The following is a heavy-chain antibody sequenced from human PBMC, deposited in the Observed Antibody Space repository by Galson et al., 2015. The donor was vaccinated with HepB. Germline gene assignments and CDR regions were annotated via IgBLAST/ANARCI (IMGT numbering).Heavy chain of an antibody. V-gene: IGHV3-30*18. CDR2: ISYDGSNK. D-gene: IGHD6-19*01. Sequence: SLRLSCAASGFTFSSYGMHWVRQAPGKGLEWVAVISYDGSNKYYADSVKGRFTISRDNSKNTLYLRMNSLRAEDTAVYYCAKDGIAVAGTGGFDYWGQGTLVTVSS. CDR3: AKDGIAVAGTGGFDY. CDR1: GFTFSSYG. J-gene: IGHJ4*02.